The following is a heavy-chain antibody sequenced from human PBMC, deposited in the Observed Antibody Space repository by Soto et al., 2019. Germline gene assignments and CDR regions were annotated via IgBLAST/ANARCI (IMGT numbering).Heavy chain of an antibody. D-gene: IGHD3-10*01. CDR3: AKDRGRFGELLFYYYYGMDV. Sequence: PWGSLRVCCASSVFTFSIYGMHWVRQAPGKGLDLVAVISYDGSNKYYADSVKGRFTISRDNSKNTLYLQMNSLRAEDTAVYYCAKDRGRFGELLFYYYYGMDVWGQGTTVTVSS. J-gene: IGHJ6*01. CDR2: ISYDGSNK. V-gene: IGHV3-30*18. CDR1: VFTFSIYG.